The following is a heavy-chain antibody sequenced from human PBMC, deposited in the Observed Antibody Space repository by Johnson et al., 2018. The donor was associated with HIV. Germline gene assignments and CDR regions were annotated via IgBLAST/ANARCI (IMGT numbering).Heavy chain of an antibody. J-gene: IGHJ3*02. V-gene: IGHV3-30-3*01. CDR3: ARDLYWTLWFGDAFDI. D-gene: IGHD3-10*01. Sequence: QVQLVESGGGLVKAGGSLRLSCAASGFTFSSYAMHWVRQAPGKGLEWVAVISYDGSNKYYADSVKGRFTISRDNSKNTLYLQMNSLRAEDTAVYYCARDLYWTLWFGDAFDIWGQGTMVTVSS. CDR1: GFTFSSYA. CDR2: ISYDGSNK.